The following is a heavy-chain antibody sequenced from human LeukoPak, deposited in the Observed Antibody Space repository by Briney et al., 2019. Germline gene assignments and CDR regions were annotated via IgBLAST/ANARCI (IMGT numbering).Heavy chain of an antibody. J-gene: IGHJ6*02. V-gene: IGHV1-18*01. CDR2: ISAYNGNT. D-gene: IGHD6-19*01. CDR1: GYTFTSYG. CDR3: ARDLQDRQWLVLSGYYYYGMDV. Sequence: GASVKVSCKASGYTFTSYGISWVRQAPGQGLEWMGWISAYNGNTNYAQKLQGRVTMTTDTSTSTAYMELRSLRSDDTAVYYCARDLQDRQWLVLSGYYYYGMDVWGQGTTVTVSS.